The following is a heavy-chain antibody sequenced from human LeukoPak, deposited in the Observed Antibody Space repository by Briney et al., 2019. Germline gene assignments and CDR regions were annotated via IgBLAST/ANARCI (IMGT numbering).Heavy chain of an antibody. Sequence: PSETLSLTCTVSGGSISSSSYYWGWIRQPPGKGLEWIGSIYYSGSTYYNPSLKSRVTISVDTSKNQFSLKLSSVTAADTAVYYCARLPPSSYYDPKGWFDPWGQGTLVTVSS. CDR3: ARLPPSSYYDPKGWFDP. CDR2: IYYSGST. CDR1: GGSISSSSYY. J-gene: IGHJ5*02. V-gene: IGHV4-39*01. D-gene: IGHD3-22*01.